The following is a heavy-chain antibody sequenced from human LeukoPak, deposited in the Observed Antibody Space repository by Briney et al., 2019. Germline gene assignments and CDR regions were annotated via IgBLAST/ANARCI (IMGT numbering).Heavy chain of an antibody. CDR1: GFTFSRYD. CDR2: IGTAGDT. Sequence: SGGSLRLSCAASGFTFSRYDMHWVRQAAGRGLEWVSLIGTAGDTYYAGSVKGRFTISREEAKNSLYLQMNTLRVGDTAVYYCVRGSGWGPDYWGQGTLVTVSS. V-gene: IGHV3-13*01. D-gene: IGHD6-19*01. J-gene: IGHJ4*02. CDR3: VRGSGWGPDY.